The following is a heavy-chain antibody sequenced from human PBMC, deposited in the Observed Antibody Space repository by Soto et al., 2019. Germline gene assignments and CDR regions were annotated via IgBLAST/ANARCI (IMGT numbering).Heavy chain of an antibody. J-gene: IGHJ4*02. CDR3: AKVKGHDDYVTEY. D-gene: IGHD3-16*01. CDR2: ISSSGGST. CDR1: GFTFSSYV. Sequence: GGSLRLSCVASGFTFSSYVMSWVRQAPGTGLEWVSAISSSGGSTYHADSVRGRFTISRDNSKNTLYLQMNSLRAEDTAVYYCAKVKGHDDYVTEYWGQGTLVTVSS. V-gene: IGHV3-23*01.